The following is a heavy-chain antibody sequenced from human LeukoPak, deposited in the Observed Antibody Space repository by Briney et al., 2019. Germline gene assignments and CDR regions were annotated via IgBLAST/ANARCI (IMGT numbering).Heavy chain of an antibody. CDR1: GFTFSDYY. V-gene: IGHV3-11*06. J-gene: IGHJ2*01. CDR2: ISSSSSYT. CDR3: ARVRAAPATPGDWYFDL. Sequence: PGGSLRLSCAASGFTFSDYYMSWIRQAPGKGLEWVSYISSSSSYTNYADSVKGRFTISRDNAKNSLYLQMNTLRAEDTAVFYCARVRAAPATPGDWYFDLWGRGTLVTVSS. D-gene: IGHD6-25*01.